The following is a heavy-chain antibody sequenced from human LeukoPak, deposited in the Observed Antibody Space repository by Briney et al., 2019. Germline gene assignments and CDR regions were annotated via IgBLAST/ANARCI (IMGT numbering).Heavy chain of an antibody. CDR3: ARAKRITILGVVVTEARFDP. D-gene: IGHD3-3*01. Sequence: ASVKVSCKASGYTFTSYGISWVRQAPGQGLEWMGWISAYNGNTNYAQELQGRVTMTTDTSTSTAYMELRSLRSDDTAVYYCARAKRITILGVVVTEARFDPWGQGTLVTVSS. CDR2: ISAYNGNT. V-gene: IGHV1-18*01. CDR1: GYTFTSYG. J-gene: IGHJ5*02.